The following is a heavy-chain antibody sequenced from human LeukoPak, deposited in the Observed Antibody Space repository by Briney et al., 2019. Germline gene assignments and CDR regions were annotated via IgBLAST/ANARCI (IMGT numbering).Heavy chain of an antibody. CDR2: IIPIFGTA. Sequence: GSSVKVSCKASGGTFSSYAISWVRQAPGQGLEWMGGIIPIFGTANYAQKFQGRVTITADESTSTAYMELSSLRSEDTAVYYCARPNTDAAGYFFDYWGQGIQVTVSS. CDR1: GGTFSSYA. V-gene: IGHV1-69*01. CDR3: ARPNTDAAGYFFDY. D-gene: IGHD6-13*01. J-gene: IGHJ4*02.